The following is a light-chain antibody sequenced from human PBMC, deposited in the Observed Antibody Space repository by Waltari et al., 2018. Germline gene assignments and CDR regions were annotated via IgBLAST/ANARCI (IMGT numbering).Light chain of an antibody. J-gene: IGLJ1*01. Sequence: QSALPQPRPVSGSPGQSVTISCTGTSSDVGTYDLVSWYQQSPGQAPKLMISVVSKRPSGGPRRFSGSKCGNEASLTIPGLQAEDEADYTFCSYAGAYTYVYETRTKVTVL. CDR3: CSYAGAYTYV. CDR1: SSDVGTYDL. V-gene: IGLV2-11*01. CDR2: VVS.